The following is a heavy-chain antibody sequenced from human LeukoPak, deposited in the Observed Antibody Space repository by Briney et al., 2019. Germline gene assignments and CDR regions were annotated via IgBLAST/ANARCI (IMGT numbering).Heavy chain of an antibody. V-gene: IGHV1-69*13. CDR3: ARPAKDTAMVPQPYSWFDP. D-gene: IGHD5-18*01. CDR1: RGTFSSYA. J-gene: IGHJ5*02. Sequence: GASVKVSCKASRGTFSSYAISWVRQAPGQGLEWMGGIIPIFGTANYAQKFQGRVTITADESTSTAYMELSSLRSEDTAVYYCARPAKDTAMVPQPYSWFDPWGQGTLVTVSS. CDR2: IIPIFGTA.